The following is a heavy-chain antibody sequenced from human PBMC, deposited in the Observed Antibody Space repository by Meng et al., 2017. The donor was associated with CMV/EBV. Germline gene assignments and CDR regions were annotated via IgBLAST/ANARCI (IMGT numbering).Heavy chain of an antibody. J-gene: IGHJ6*02. D-gene: IGHD3-3*01. CDR3: ARDFWSGSKDV. V-gene: IGHV3-20*04. CDR1: GFTFDDYG. CDR2: INWNGGST. Sequence: GESLKISCAASGFTFDDYGMSWVRPAPGKGLEWVCGINWNGGSTGYADSVKGRFTISRDNSKYSLYLQMNSLRAEDTALSYCARDFWSGSKDVWGQGTTVTVSS.